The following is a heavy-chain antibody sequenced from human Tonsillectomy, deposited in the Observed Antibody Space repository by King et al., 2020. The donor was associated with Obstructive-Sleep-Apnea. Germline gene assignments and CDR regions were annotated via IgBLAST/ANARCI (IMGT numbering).Heavy chain of an antibody. Sequence: EVQLVESGGGLVQPGRSLRLSCAASGFTFDDYAMHWVRQVPGKGLEWVSGISWNSGSIGYADSVKGRFTISRDNAKKSLYLQMNSLSAEDTAFYYCAKGSSSSWLQLRYDMDVWGQGTTVTVSS. V-gene: IGHV3-9*01. D-gene: IGHD6-13*01. CDR1: GFTFDDYA. J-gene: IGHJ6*02. CDR3: AKGSSSSWLQLRYDMDV. CDR2: ISWNSGSI.